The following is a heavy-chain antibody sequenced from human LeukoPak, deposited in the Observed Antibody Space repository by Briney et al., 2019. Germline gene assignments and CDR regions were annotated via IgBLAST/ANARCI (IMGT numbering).Heavy chain of an antibody. D-gene: IGHD2-2*01. Sequence: GESLKISFKGSGYRFTSYWIGWGRTVPGKGLEWKGIIYPGDSDTKYSPSFQRQVTISDEKSISTAYLQWSSLKASDTAMYYCARLGSREGSFDYWGQGTLVTVSS. V-gene: IGHV5-51*01. J-gene: IGHJ4*02. CDR1: GYRFTSYW. CDR2: IYPGDSDT. CDR3: ARLGSREGSFDY.